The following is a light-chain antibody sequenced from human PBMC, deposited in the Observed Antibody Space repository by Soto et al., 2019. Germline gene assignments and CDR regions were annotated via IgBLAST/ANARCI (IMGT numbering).Light chain of an antibody. Sequence: ETVLTHSPGTLSLSPGERATLSCSASSDVSSIYLAWYQQKPGQAPRLLIYDASIRATGIPERFSGSGSGTDFTLTISRLEPEDFAVYYCQQYGSSPPTFGQGTRLEIK. CDR2: DAS. J-gene: IGKJ5*01. CDR1: SDVSSIY. V-gene: IGKV3-20*01. CDR3: QQYGSSPPT.